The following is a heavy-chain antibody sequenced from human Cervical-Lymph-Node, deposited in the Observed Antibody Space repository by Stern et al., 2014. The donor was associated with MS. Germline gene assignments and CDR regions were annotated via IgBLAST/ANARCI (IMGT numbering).Heavy chain of an antibody. D-gene: IGHD6-13*01. CDR1: GYSFTNYS. Sequence: VQLVQSGAEVKKPGESLKISCKGSGYSFTNYSIGWVRQIPGKGLEWMGVIYPGDSDTRYSPSFQGRVTISADKSNSTAYLQWSSLKASDTAMYYCARHRQQTLYGMDVWGQGTTVTVSS. CDR2: IYPGDSDT. V-gene: IGHV5-51*01. J-gene: IGHJ6*02. CDR3: ARHRQQTLYGMDV.